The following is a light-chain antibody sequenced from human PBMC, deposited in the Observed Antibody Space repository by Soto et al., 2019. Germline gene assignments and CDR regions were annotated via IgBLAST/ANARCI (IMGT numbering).Light chain of an antibody. Sequence: EIVLTQSPGTLSLSPGERATLSFSASQSVSSSYLAWYQQKPGQAPRLLIYGASSRATGIPDRFSGSGSGTEFTLTISSLQSEDFAVYYCQQYNTWPRTFGQGTKVDIK. CDR1: QSVSSSY. V-gene: IGKV3-20*01. J-gene: IGKJ1*01. CDR2: GAS. CDR3: QQYNTWPRT.